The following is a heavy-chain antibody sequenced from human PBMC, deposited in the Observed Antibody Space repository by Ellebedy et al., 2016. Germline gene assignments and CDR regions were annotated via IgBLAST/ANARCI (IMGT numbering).Heavy chain of an antibody. CDR1: GYTFTSYG. J-gene: IGHJ4*02. CDR2: ISTYNGNT. V-gene: IGHV1-18*01. CDR3: ARYNVDMATHDY. Sequence: ASVKVSXXASGYTFTSYGISWVRQAPGKGLEWMGWISTYNGNTNYAQKFQGRVTMTTDTSTSTAYMELSSLRSEDTAVYYCARYNVDMATHDYWGQGTLVTVSS. D-gene: IGHD5-24*01.